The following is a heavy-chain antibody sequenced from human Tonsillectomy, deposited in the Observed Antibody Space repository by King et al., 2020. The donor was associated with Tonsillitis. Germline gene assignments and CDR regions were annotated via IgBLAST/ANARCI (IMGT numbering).Heavy chain of an antibody. Sequence: DVQLVESGGGLVQPGGSLRLSCAASGFTFSNYWMSWVRQAPGKGLEWVANIDQDGSEKFYVDSVKGRFTISRDNAKNSLYLQMNSLRAEDTAVYFCTTFWCGYFAYWGQGTLVTVSS. D-gene: IGHD3-3*01. CDR3: TTFWCGYFAY. CDR1: GFTFSNYW. CDR2: IDQDGSEK. J-gene: IGHJ4*02. V-gene: IGHV3-7*01.